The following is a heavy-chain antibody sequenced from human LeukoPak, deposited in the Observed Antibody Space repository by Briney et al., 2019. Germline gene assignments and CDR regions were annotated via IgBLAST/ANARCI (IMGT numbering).Heavy chain of an antibody. Sequence: GGSLRLSCAASGFTFSNYAMSWVRQAPGKGLEWVSTINNSGGTTYYADSVKGRFTISRDNSKNTLYLQMNSLRAEDTAVYYCAKVVSSSWYDWFDPWGQGTLVTVSS. J-gene: IGHJ5*02. CDR3: AKVVSSSWYDWFDP. V-gene: IGHV3-23*01. CDR1: GFTFSNYA. CDR2: INNSGGTT. D-gene: IGHD6-13*01.